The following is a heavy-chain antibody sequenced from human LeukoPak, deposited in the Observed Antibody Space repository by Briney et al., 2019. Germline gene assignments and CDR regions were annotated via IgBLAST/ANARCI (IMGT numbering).Heavy chain of an antibody. CDR1: GFTFSKYT. CDR2: ISSDGSNK. D-gene: IGHD3-3*01. CDR3: ARGDFGVVITYSWFDP. J-gene: IGHJ5*02. V-gene: IGHV3-30*04. Sequence: GGSLRLSCAASGFTFSKYTIHWVRQAPGKGLEWVAVISSDGSNKYYADSVKGRFTISRDNSKNTLYLQMDSLRAEDTAVYYCARGDFGVVITYSWFDPWGQGTLVTVSS.